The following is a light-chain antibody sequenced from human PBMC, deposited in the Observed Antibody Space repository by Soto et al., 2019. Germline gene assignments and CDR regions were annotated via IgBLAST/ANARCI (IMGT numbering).Light chain of an antibody. J-gene: IGKJ3*01. CDR1: QSVSGY. Sequence: EFVLTQSPATLSLSPGDRATLSCRASQSVSGYLAWYQIKPGQAPRLLIYDASNRVTGIPARFSGSGFGTDFTLTISSLEPEDFAVDYCQQRADCPTFGPGTRVDLK. V-gene: IGKV3-11*01. CDR3: QQRADCPT. CDR2: DAS.